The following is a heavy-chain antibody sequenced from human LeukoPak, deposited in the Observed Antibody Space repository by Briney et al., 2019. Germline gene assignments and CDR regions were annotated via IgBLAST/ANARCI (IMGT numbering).Heavy chain of an antibody. CDR2: ISTYSGNT. Sequence: ASVKVSCKASGYTFTAYGVSWVRQAPGQGLEWMGWISTYSGNTYYAQKFLGRVIMTTDTSTSTAYMELGSLRSDDTAVYYCANLGSQTYYQLDTWGQGTLVTVSS. J-gene: IGHJ5*02. CDR3: ANLGSQTYYQLDT. D-gene: IGHD3-10*01. V-gene: IGHV1-18*01. CDR1: GYTFTAYG.